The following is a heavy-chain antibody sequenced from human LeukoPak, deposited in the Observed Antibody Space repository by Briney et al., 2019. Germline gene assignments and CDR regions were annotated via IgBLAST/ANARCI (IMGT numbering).Heavy chain of an antibody. CDR1: GFTFSSYA. CDR2: ISGSGGST. CDR3: AKEGGTMIVVEDYFDY. Sequence: PGGSLRLSCAASGFTFSSYAMSWVRQAPGKGLEWVSAISGSGGSTYYADSVKGRFTISRDSSKNTLYLQMNSLRAEDTAVYYCAKEGGTMIVVEDYFDYWGQGTLVTVSS. J-gene: IGHJ4*02. D-gene: IGHD3-22*01. V-gene: IGHV3-23*01.